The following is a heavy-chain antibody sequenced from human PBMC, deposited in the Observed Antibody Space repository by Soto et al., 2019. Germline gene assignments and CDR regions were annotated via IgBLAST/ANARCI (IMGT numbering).Heavy chain of an antibody. Sequence: SETLSLTCAVYGGSFSGYYWSWIRQPPGKGLEWIGEINHSGSTNYNPSLKSRVTISVDTSKNQFSLTVSSVTAADTAVYYCARRRTPLTHIAAAGTRSLYYYYGMDVWGQGTTVTVSS. CDR1: GGSFSGYY. J-gene: IGHJ6*02. CDR2: INHSGST. V-gene: IGHV4-34*01. D-gene: IGHD6-13*01. CDR3: ARRRTPLTHIAAAGTRSLYYYYGMDV.